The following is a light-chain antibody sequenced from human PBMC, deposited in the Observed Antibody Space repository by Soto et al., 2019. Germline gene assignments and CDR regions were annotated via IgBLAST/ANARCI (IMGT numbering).Light chain of an antibody. V-gene: IGKV1-39*01. CDR1: QSISSF. J-gene: IGKJ4*01. CDR3: QQSYSTPLT. Sequence: DLQMTQSPSSLSASVGDRVTITCRASQSISSFLNWYQQKPGKAPKLLIYAASSLQSGVTSRFSGSGSGPDFTLTISSLRTEDFATYYCQQSYSTPLTFGGGTKVEIK. CDR2: AAS.